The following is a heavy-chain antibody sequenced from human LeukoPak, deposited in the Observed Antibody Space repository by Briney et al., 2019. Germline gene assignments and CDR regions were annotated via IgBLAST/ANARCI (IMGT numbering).Heavy chain of an antibody. D-gene: IGHD3-10*01. Sequence: KPSETLSLTCAVYGGSFSGYYWSWIRQPPGKGLEWIGEINHSGSTNYNPSLKSRVTISVDTSKNQFSLKLSSVTAADTAVYYCARGGDNGWYYYYGMDVWGQGTTVTVSS. CDR1: GGSFSGYY. V-gene: IGHV4-34*01. CDR2: INHSGST. J-gene: IGHJ6*02. CDR3: ARGGDNGWYYYYGMDV.